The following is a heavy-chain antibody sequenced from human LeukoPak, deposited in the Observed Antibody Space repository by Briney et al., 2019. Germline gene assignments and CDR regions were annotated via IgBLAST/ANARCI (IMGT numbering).Heavy chain of an antibody. V-gene: IGHV4-59*01. D-gene: IGHD3-22*01. Sequence: SETLSLTCTVSGGSISSYYWSWIRQPPGKRLEWIGYIYYSGSTNYNPSLKSRVTISVDTSKNQFSLKLSSVTAADTAVYYCARGVYYDTSDNWFDPWGQGTLVTVSS. CDR1: GGSISSYY. CDR3: ARGVYYDTSDNWFDP. CDR2: IYYSGST. J-gene: IGHJ5*02.